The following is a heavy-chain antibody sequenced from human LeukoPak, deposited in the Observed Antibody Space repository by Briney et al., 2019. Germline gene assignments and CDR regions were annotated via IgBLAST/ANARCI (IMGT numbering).Heavy chain of an antibody. CDR1: GFTVSSNY. Sequence: GGSLRLSCAASGFTVSSNYMSWVRQAPGKGLEWVSVIYSGGSTYYADSVKGRFTISGDNSKNTLYLQMNSLRAEDTAVYYCASGYYDSSGYRDYWGQGTLVTVSS. J-gene: IGHJ4*02. D-gene: IGHD3-22*01. CDR2: IYSGGST. V-gene: IGHV3-53*01. CDR3: ASGYYDSSGYRDY.